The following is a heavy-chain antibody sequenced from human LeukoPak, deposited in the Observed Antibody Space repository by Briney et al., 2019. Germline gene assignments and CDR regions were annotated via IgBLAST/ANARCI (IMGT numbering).Heavy chain of an antibody. CDR3: GRRGSYLDY. CDR2: IKEDGSEK. CDR1: GFTFSSYW. Sequence: GGSLRLSCAASGFTFSSYWVNWVRQAPGKGLEWVATIKEDGSEKYYVDSVKGRFTISRDNAKNSLYLQLNSMRAEDTAVYYCGRRGSYLDYWGQGTLVTVSS. D-gene: IGHD1-26*01. J-gene: IGHJ4*02. V-gene: IGHV3-7*01.